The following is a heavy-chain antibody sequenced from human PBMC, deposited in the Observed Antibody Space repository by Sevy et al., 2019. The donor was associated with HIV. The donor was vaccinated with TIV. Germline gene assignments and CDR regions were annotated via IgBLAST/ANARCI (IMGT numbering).Heavy chain of an antibody. J-gene: IGHJ4*02. CDR3: ATSSGWALDY. CDR2: ISFSGNYI. V-gene: IGHV3-21*01. D-gene: IGHD6-19*01. Sequence: GGSMRLSCVASGIKFKTYKINWVRQTPGKGLEWVSSISFSGNYIYYADFAKGRFTISRDNARNSLYLQMISLTAEDTAVYYCATSSGWALDYWGQGTLVTVSS. CDR1: GIKFKTYK.